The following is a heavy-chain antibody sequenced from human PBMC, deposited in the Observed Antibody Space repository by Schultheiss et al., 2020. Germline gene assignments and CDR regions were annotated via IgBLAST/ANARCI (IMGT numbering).Heavy chain of an antibody. CDR2: IYYSGST. Sequence: SETLSLTCTVSGGSISSYYWSWIRQPPGKGLEWIGSIYYSGSTNYNPSLKSRVTISVDTSKNQFSLKLSSVTAADTAVYYCARVPGYSSSWYFAFDIWGQGTLVTVSS. D-gene: IGHD6-13*01. V-gene: IGHV4-59*08. J-gene: IGHJ4*02. CDR1: GGSISSYY. CDR3: ARVPGYSSSWYFAFDI.